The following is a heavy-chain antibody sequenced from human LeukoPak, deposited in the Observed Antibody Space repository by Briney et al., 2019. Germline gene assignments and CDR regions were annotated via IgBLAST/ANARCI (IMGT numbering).Heavy chain of an antibody. CDR1: GVSINDYY. CDR2: ISHTEGT. J-gene: IGHJ4*02. Sequence: KSSETLSLTCGVFGVSINDYYWSWIRQSPGEGLEWIGEISHTEGTRYNPSLESRVTMSVGTSESQLSLKLIFVTAADTAVYYCARIRCGHSGSVCYNHWGLGTLVTVSS. V-gene: IGHV4-34*01. D-gene: IGHD3-9*01. CDR3: ARIRCGHSGSVCYNH.